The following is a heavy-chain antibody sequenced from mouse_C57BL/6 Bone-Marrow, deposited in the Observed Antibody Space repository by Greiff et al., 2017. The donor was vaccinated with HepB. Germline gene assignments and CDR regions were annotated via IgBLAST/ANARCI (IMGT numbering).Heavy chain of an antibody. D-gene: IGHD2-3*01. CDR3: ARGGLLLYYFDY. V-gene: IGHV1-50*01. Sequence: QVQLKESGAELVKPGASVKLSCKASGYTFTSYWMQWVKQRPGQGLEWIGEIDPSDSDTNYNQKFKGKATLTVDTSSSTSYMQLSSLTSEDSAVYYCARGGLLLYYFDYWGQGTTLTVSS. J-gene: IGHJ2*01. CDR1: GYTFTSYW. CDR2: IDPSDSDT.